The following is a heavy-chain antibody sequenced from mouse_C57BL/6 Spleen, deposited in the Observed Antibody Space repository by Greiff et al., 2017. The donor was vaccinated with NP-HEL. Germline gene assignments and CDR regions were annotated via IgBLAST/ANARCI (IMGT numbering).Heavy chain of an antibody. D-gene: IGHD1-1*01. Sequence: QVQLKQSGPGLVAPSQSLSITCTVSGFSLTSYGVDWVRQSPGKGLEWLGVIWGVGSTNYNSALKSRLSISKDNSKSQVFLKMNSLQTDDTAMYYCAREKGFYYGSSHDYAMDYWGQGTSVTVSS. CDR3: AREKGFYYGSSHDYAMDY. CDR1: GFSLTSYG. CDR2: IWGVGST. J-gene: IGHJ4*01. V-gene: IGHV2-6*01.